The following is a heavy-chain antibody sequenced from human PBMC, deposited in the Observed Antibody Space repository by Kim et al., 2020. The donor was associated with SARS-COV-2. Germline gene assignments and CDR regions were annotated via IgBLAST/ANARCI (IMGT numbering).Heavy chain of an antibody. D-gene: IGHD3-3*01. CDR3: ARGGYLYDFWSAAPLCWFDP. CDR1: GGSFSGYY. Sequence: SETLSLTCAVYGGSFSGYYWSWIRQPPGKGLEWIGEINHSGSTNYNPSLKSRVTISVDTSKNQFSLKLSSVTAADTAVYYCARGGYLYDFWSAAPLCWFDPWGQGTLVTVSS. J-gene: IGHJ5*02. V-gene: IGHV4-34*01. CDR2: INHSGST.